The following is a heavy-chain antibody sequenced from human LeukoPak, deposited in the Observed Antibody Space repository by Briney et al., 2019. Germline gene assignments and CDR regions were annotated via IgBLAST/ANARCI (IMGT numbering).Heavy chain of an antibody. CDR3: AKDGSRGYCSGGSCYDYYYYYMDV. CDR2: ISSSSSYI. V-gene: IGHV3-21*04. D-gene: IGHD2-15*01. Sequence: GGSLRLSCAASGFTFSSYSMNWVRQAPGKGLEWVSSISSSSSYIYYADSVKGRFTISRDNSKNTLYLQMNSLRAEDTAVYYCAKDGSRGYCSGGSCYDYYYYYMDVWGKGTTVTISS. J-gene: IGHJ6*03. CDR1: GFTFSSYS.